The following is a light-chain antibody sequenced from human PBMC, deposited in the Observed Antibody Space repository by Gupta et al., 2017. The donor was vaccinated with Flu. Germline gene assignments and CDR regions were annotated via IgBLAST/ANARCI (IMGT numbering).Light chain of an antibody. CDR2: QHT. J-gene: IGLJ2*01. CDR1: KVADKC. CDR3: QVWGNSSGV. Sequence: PGNTTGSTCSGVKVADKCACWIPQKHGQRPSLVIYQHTKGAPEPPARFSGSNSGNTATRTISGTQDTDEADYDWQVWGNSSGVFGGGTKVTVL. V-gene: IGLV3-1*01.